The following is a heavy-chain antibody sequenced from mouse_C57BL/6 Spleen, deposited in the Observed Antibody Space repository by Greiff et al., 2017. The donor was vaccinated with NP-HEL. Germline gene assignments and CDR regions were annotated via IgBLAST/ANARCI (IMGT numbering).Heavy chain of an antibody. V-gene: IGHV5-17*01. D-gene: IGHD1-1*01. J-gene: IGHJ4*01. CDR2: ISSGSSTI. CDR1: GFTFSDYG. Sequence: EVQVVESGGGLVKPGGSLKLSCAASGFTFSDYGMHWVRQAPEKGLEWVAYISSGSSTIYYADTVKGRFTISRDNAKNTLFLQMTSLRSEDTAMYYCARGGYGSSYAMDYWGQGTSVTVSS. CDR3: ARGGYGSSYAMDY.